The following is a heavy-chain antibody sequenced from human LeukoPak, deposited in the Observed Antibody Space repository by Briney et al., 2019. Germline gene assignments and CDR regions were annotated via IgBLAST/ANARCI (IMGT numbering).Heavy chain of an antibody. CDR3: ARASSTSCPEWFDP. CDR1: GFTFSSCA. J-gene: IGHJ5*02. D-gene: IGHD2-2*01. Sequence: GGSLRLSCAASGFTFSSCAMHWVRQAPGKGLEWVAVISYDGSNKYYADSVKGRFTISRDNSKNTLYLQMNSLRAEDTAVYYCARASSTSCPEWFDPWGQGTLVTVSS. CDR2: ISYDGSNK. V-gene: IGHV3-30-3*01.